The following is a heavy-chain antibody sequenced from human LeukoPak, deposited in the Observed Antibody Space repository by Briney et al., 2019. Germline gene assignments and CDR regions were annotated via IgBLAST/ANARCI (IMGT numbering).Heavy chain of an antibody. CDR1: GFTFGSYE. J-gene: IGHJ4*02. V-gene: IGHV3-48*03. CDR3: ARDFQTVGRGLGDY. Sequence: GGSLRLSCAASGFTFGSYEMNWVRQAPGKGLEWVSYISSSGSTIYYADSVKGRFTISRDNAKNSLYLQMNSLRAEDTAVYYCARDFQTVGRGLGDYWGQGTLVTVSS. D-gene: IGHD3-10*01. CDR2: ISSSGSTI.